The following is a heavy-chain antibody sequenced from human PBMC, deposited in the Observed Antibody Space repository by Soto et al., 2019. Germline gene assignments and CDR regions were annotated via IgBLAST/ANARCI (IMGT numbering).Heavy chain of an antibody. Sequence: SQTLSLTCAISGDSVSSNTAAWNWIRSSPSRGLEWLGRTYYRSNWRHDYAVSVKSRITVNPDTSKNHFSLQLNSVTPDDTAVYYCARGVAGSGFDLWCQGTLVTVFS. CDR2: TYYRSNWRH. D-gene: IGHD6-19*01. J-gene: IGHJ4*02. CDR1: GDSVSSNTAA. CDR3: ARGVAGSGFDL. V-gene: IGHV6-1*01.